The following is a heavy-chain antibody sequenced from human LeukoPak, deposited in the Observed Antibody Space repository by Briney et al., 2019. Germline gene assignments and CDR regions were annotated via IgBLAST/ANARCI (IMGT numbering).Heavy chain of an antibody. D-gene: IGHD1-26*01. Sequence: YPGGSLRLSCAASGFTFSSYAMSWVRQAPGKGLEWVSAISGSGGSTYYADSVKGRFTISRDNSKNTLYLQMNSLRAEDTAVYYCAKDKWELLRMRTEYFQHWGQGTLVTVSS. V-gene: IGHV3-23*01. CDR2: ISGSGGST. CDR1: GFTFSSYA. J-gene: IGHJ1*01. CDR3: AKDKWELLRMRTEYFQH.